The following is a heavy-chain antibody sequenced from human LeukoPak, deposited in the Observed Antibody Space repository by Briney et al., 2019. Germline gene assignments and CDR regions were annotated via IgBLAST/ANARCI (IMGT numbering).Heavy chain of an antibody. V-gene: IGHV3-30*02. CDR1: GFTFSNSG. CDR2: VLYDGSNK. CDR3: AKVPHAGYSSSWYLGDY. J-gene: IGHJ4*02. Sequence: PGGSLRLSCAASGFTFSNSGMHWVRQAPGKGLEWVAFVLYDGSNKYYTDSVKGRFTISRDNSRNTLYLQMNSLRPEDTALYYCAKVPHAGYSSSWYLGDYWGQGTLVTVSS. D-gene: IGHD6-13*01.